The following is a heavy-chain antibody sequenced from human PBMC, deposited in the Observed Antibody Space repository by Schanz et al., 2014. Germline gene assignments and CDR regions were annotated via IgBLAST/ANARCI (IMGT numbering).Heavy chain of an antibody. V-gene: IGHV3-53*04. J-gene: IGHJ6*02. CDR3: ARGRSGVRPGYYYYAMDV. CDR1: GYTVSSNY. CDR2: IYSGGST. Sequence: EVQLVESGGGLIQPGGSLRLSCAASGYTVSSNYMSLVRQAPGKGLEWVSVIYSGGSTSYADSVKGRFTISRHNSKNTLYLQMSSLRGEDTAVYYCARGRSGVRPGYYYYAMDVWGQGTTVTVSS. D-gene: IGHD3-10*01.